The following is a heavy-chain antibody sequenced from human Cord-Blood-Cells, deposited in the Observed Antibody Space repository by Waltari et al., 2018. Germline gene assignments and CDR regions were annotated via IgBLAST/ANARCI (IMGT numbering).Heavy chain of an antibody. CDR2: INSDGSST. CDR1: GFPFSSTW. V-gene: IGHV3-74*01. Sequence: EVQLVESGGGLVQPGGSLRLSCAASGFPFSSTWRPWARQAPGKGLVWVSRINSDGSSTSYADSVKGRFTISRDNAKNTLYLQMNSLRAEDTAVYYCARGSYDFWSGYDYWGQGTLVTVSS. D-gene: IGHD3-3*01. CDR3: ARGSYDFWSGYDY. J-gene: IGHJ4*02.